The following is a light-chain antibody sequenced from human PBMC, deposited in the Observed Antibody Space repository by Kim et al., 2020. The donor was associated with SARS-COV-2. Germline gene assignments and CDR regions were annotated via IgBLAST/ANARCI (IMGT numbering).Light chain of an antibody. J-gene: IGLJ3*02. Sequence: QAGLTQPPSVSKGLRQTATLTCTGNSNNVGNQGAAWLQQHQGHPPKLLSYRNNNRPSGISERLSASTSGNTASLTITGLQPEDEADYYCSVWDSSLSAWVFGGGTQLTVL. CDR2: RNN. V-gene: IGLV10-54*01. CDR1: SNNVGNQG. CDR3: SVWDSSLSAWV.